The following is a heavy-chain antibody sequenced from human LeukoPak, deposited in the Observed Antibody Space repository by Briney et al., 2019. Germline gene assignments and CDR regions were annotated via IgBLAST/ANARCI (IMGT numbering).Heavy chain of an antibody. CDR1: GLTFSNYA. D-gene: IGHD3-9*01. J-gene: IGHJ1*01. V-gene: IGHV3-23*01. CDR3: AKVVALIGYYPDY. Sequence: GGSLRLSCAASGLTFSNYAMNWVRQAPGKGLEWVSTISGAGGSTYYADSVKGRFTISRDNSKNTLYLQMNSLRAEDTAVYYCAKVVALIGYYPDYWGQGTLVTVSS. CDR2: ISGAGGST.